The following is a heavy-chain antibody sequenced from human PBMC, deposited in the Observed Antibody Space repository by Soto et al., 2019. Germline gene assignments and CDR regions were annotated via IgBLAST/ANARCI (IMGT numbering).Heavy chain of an antibody. CDR3: AGDLDYPDSSGYWYDRWHP. Sequence: GGSLRLSCEASGSTFSAYWMTWVRQAPGKGLEWVGNIKFDGSEKNYVDSVKGRFTISRDNARSSLYLQMNSLRAEDTAVYYCAGDLDYPDSSGYWYDRWHPWGQGTLVTVSS. CDR1: GSTFSAYW. J-gene: IGHJ5*02. D-gene: IGHD3-22*01. CDR2: IKFDGSEK. V-gene: IGHV3-7*03.